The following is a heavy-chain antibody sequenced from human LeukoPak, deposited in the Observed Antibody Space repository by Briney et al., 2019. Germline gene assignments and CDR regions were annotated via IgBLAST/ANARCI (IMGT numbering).Heavy chain of an antibody. CDR1: GFTFSSYA. V-gene: IGHV3-23*01. D-gene: IGHD3-9*01. J-gene: IGHJ4*02. Sequence: SGGSLRLSCVASGFTFSSYAMSWVRETPARGLEWVSSLRGNGDAFYADSVKGRFTLSRDESRNTVYLQLNNLRVEDTAIYSCAKASWVLTADAVLWGQGTVVTVSS. CDR3: AKASWVLTADAVL. CDR2: LRGNGDA.